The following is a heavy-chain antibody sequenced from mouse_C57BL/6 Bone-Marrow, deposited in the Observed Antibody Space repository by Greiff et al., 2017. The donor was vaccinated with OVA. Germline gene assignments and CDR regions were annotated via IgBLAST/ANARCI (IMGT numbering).Heavy chain of an antibody. CDR2: IYPGDGDT. J-gene: IGHJ3*01. CDR3: ALLLRQRAY. Sequence: QVQLQQSGPELVKPGASVKISCKASGYAFSSSWMNWVKQRPGKGLEWIGRIYPGDGDTNYNGKFKGKATLTADKSSSTAYMQLSSLTSEDSAVYFCALLLRQRAYWGQGTLVTVSA. V-gene: IGHV1-82*01. CDR1: GYAFSSSW. D-gene: IGHD1-1*01.